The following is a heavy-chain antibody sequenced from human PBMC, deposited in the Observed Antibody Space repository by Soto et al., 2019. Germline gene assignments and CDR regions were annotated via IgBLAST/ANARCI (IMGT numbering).Heavy chain of an antibody. CDR3: ARRDRSGFSYWLAT. CDR2: TYFSGTT. D-gene: IGHD3-22*01. CDR1: GGSISSGDYY. J-gene: IGHJ5*02. V-gene: IGHV4-31*03. Sequence: QVQLQESGPGLVKPSQTLSLTCTVSGGSISSGDYYWSWIRQHPGKGLEWIVTTYFSGTTYYNPSLKSRVTISVDTSKSQFSLKLSSVTAADTAVYYCARRDRSGFSYWLATWGQGTLVTVSS.